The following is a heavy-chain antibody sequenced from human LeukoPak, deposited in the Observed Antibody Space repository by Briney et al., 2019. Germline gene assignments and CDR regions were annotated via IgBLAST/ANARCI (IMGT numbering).Heavy chain of an antibody. CDR1: GDSIRSYY. D-gene: IGHD6-19*01. CDR2: ISYSGYT. V-gene: IGHV4-59*01. Sequence: PSETLSLTCTVSGDSIRSYYWSWIRQPPGKGLEWIGYISYSGYTNYNPSLKSRVTISVDTSKNQFSLKLSSVTAADTAVYYCASSKTNGDSSGWYAWFDPWGQGTLVTVSS. J-gene: IGHJ5*02. CDR3: ASSKTNGDSSGWYAWFDP.